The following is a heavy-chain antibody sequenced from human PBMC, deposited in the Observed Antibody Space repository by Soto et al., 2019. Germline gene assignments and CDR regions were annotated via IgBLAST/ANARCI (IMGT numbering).Heavy chain of an antibody. V-gene: IGHV5-10-1*01. Sequence: PGESLKISCKCSGYSFTSYWISLVRQMPGKGLEWMGRIDPSDSYTNYSPSFQGHVTISADKSISTAYLQWSSLKASDTAVYYCARFYYDSSGYLPSPYYYYYGMDVWGQGTTVTVSS. D-gene: IGHD3-22*01. CDR2: IDPSDSYT. CDR3: ARFYYDSSGYLPSPYYYYYGMDV. J-gene: IGHJ6*02. CDR1: GYSFTSYW.